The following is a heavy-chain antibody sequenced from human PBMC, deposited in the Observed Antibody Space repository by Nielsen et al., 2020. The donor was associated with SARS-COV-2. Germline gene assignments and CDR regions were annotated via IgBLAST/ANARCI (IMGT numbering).Heavy chain of an antibody. J-gene: IGHJ5*02. V-gene: IGHV3-11*05. Sequence: GESLKISCAASGFTFSDYYMSWIRQAPGKGLEWVSYISSSSSYTNYADSVKGRFTISRDNAKNSLYLQMNSLRAEDTAVYYCAREIGDFWSGPRGGWFDPWGQGTLVTVSS. CDR3: AREIGDFWSGPRGGWFDP. CDR1: GFTFSDYY. CDR2: ISSSSSYT. D-gene: IGHD3-3*01.